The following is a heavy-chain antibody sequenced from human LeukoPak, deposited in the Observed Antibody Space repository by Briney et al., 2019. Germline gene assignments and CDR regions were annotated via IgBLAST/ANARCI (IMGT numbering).Heavy chain of an antibody. J-gene: IGHJ3*02. V-gene: IGHV1-2*02. CDR2: INPNSGGT. Sequence: GASVKVSCKASGYTFTGYYMHWVRQAPGQGLEWMGWINPNSGGTNYAQKFQGRVTMTRDTSISTAYMELSRLRSDDTAVYYCAREGGFGVVIELHAFDIWGQGTMVTVSS. CDR1: GYTFTGYY. D-gene: IGHD3-3*01. CDR3: AREGGFGVVIELHAFDI.